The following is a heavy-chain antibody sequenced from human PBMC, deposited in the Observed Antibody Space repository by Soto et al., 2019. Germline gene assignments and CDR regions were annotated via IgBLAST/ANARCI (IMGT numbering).Heavy chain of an antibody. D-gene: IGHD4-17*01. J-gene: IGHJ4*02. Sequence: ASVKVSCKASGYTLTELSMHWLRQAPGKGLEWMGGFDPEDGETIYAQKFQGRVTMTEDTSTDTAYMELSSLRSADTAVYYCATVGPVGGDLLDYWGQGTLVTVSS. V-gene: IGHV1-24*01. CDR3: ATVGPVGGDLLDY. CDR2: FDPEDGET. CDR1: GYTLTELS.